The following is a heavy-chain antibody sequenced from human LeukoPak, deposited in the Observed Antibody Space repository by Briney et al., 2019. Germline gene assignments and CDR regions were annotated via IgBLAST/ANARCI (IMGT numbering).Heavy chain of an antibody. D-gene: IGHD6-13*01. CDR1: GFTFGSYG. CDR2: ISYDGSNK. V-gene: IGHV3-30*03. Sequence: GGSLRLSCAASGFTFGSYGMHWVRQAPGKGLKWVAVISYDGSNKYYADSVKGRFTISRDNSKNTLYLQMNSLRAEDTAVYYCASEGIAAAADIWGQGTMVTVSS. CDR3: ASEGIAAAADI. J-gene: IGHJ3*02.